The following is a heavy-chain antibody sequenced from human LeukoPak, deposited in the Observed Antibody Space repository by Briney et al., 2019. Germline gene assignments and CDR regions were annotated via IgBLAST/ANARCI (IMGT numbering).Heavy chain of an antibody. V-gene: IGHV1-69*04. CDR2: IIPILGIA. CDR3: AREDYDFWSGYSSGYYGFDY. Sequence: SVKVSCKASGGTFSSYAISWVRQAPGQGLEWMGRIIPILGIANYAQKFQGRVTITADKSTSTAYMELSSVRSEDTAVYYCAREDYDFWSGYSSGYYGFDYWGQGTLVTVSS. CDR1: GGTFSSYA. D-gene: IGHD3-3*01. J-gene: IGHJ4*02.